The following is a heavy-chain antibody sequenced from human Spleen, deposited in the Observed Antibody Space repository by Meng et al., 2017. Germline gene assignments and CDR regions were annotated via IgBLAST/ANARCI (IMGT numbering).Heavy chain of an antibody. CDR1: GFTFSDYY. J-gene: IGHJ4*02. D-gene: IGHD2-21*02. CDR2: ISNSGSNI. CDR3: ARDRPNYCGGDCYSRFDY. Sequence: GESLKISCAASGFTFSDYYMNWIRQAPGKGLEWVAYISNSGSNIYYGNSVTGRFSVSRDNTKNSLYLQMNSLRAEDTAVYYCARDRPNYCGGDCYSRFDYWGQGTLVTVSS. V-gene: IGHV3-11*04.